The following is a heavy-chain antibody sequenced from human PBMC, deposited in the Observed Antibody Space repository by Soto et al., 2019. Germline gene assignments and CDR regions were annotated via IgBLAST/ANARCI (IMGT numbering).Heavy chain of an antibody. D-gene: IGHD2-21*02. V-gene: IGHV4-30-4*01. J-gene: IGHJ5*02. CDR1: GGSISSGDYY. CDR3: ARAMVVTQNWFDP. Sequence: QVQLQESGPGLVKPSQTLSLTCTVSGGSISSGDYYWSWIRQPPGKGLEWIGYIYYSGSTYYNPSLKSRVTISVDTSKNEFSLNLSSVTAADTAVYYCARAMVVTQNWFDPWGQGTLVTVSS. CDR2: IYYSGST.